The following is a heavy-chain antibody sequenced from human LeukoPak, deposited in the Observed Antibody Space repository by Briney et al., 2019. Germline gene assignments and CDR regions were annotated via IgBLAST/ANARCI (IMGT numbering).Heavy chain of an antibody. J-gene: IGHJ5*01. CDR3: AKDRPNYYESNGHYYRRDGDS. D-gene: IGHD3-22*01. CDR2: TSSGGDYT. CDR1: GFTFSIYA. Sequence: GGSLGLSCAASGFTFSIYAMSWVRQAPGKGLEWVSSTSSGGDYTYYAGSVKGRCTISRDNSKNTLYLQMNSLRAEDTATYYCAKDRPNYYESNGHYYRRDGDSWGQGTLVTVSS. V-gene: IGHV3-23*01.